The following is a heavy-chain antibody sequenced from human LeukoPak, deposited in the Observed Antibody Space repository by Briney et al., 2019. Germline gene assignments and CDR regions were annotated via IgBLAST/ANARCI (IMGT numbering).Heavy chain of an antibody. V-gene: IGHV4-39*01. D-gene: IGHD3-22*01. CDR2: VYYSGTP. Sequence: SETLSLTCTVSGGSISSSSYYWGWIRQPPGKGLEWIGNVYYSGTPYFNPSLKSRVTIFVDTSNNQFSLKLSSVTAADTAVYYCATHYYDSSGYYKGPKGFDYWGQGTLVTVSS. J-gene: IGHJ4*02. CDR1: GGSISSSSYY. CDR3: ATHYYDSSGYYKGPKGFDY.